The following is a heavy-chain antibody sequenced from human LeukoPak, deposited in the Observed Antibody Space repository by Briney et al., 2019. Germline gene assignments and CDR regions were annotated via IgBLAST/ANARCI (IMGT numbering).Heavy chain of an antibody. Sequence: ASVKVSCKASGYTFTSYYMHWVRQAPGQGLEWMGIINPSGGSTSYARKFQGRVTMTRDMSTSTVYMELSSLRSEDTAVYYCARSAAGYSSSSGVYFDYWGQGTLVTVSS. CDR1: GYTFTSYY. D-gene: IGHD6-13*01. V-gene: IGHV1-46*01. J-gene: IGHJ4*02. CDR2: INPSGGST. CDR3: ARSAAGYSSSSGVYFDY.